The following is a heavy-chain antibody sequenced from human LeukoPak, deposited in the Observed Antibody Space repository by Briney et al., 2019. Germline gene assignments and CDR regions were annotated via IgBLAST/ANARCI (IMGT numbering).Heavy chain of an antibody. V-gene: IGHV3-74*01. CDR2: ISSDGSTT. Sequence: AGSLRLSCAASGFTFSSYWVHWVRQAPGKGLVWVSHISSDGSTTNYADSVKGRFTISRDNAKNTLFLQMNSLRAEDTAVYYCARDRGGGCDYWGQGTLVTVSS. CDR3: ARDRGGGCDY. J-gene: IGHJ4*02. D-gene: IGHD6-19*01. CDR1: GFTFSSYW.